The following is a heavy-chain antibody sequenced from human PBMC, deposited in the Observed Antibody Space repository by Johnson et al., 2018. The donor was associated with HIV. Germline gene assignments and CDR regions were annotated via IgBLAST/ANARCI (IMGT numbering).Heavy chain of an antibody. CDR2: ISWNSGSI. J-gene: IGHJ3*02. D-gene: IGHD1-14*01. CDR3: AKENLSGAFDI. Sequence: VQLVESGGGLVQPGRSLRLSCAASGFTFDDYAMHWVRQAPGKGLEWVSGISWNSGSIGYADSVKGRFTISRDNAKNSLYLQLNSLRAEDTALYYCAKENLSGAFDIWGQGTIVTVSS. CDR1: GFTFDDYA. V-gene: IGHV3-9*01.